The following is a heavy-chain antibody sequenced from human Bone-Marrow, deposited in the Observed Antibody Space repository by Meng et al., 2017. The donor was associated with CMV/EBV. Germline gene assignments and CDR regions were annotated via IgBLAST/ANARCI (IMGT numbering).Heavy chain of an antibody. Sequence: GGSLRLSCAASGFTFSNYAMHWVRQAPGKGLEYVSGISSSERVTYYGDSVKGRFTISRDNSKNTLYLQMGSLRPEDMAVYYCARARYDSYFDFCGRGTLVTVSS. V-gene: IGHV3-64*02. CDR1: GFTFSNYA. D-gene: IGHD1-20*01. CDR3: ARARYDSYFDF. CDR2: ISSSERVT. J-gene: IGHJ4*02.